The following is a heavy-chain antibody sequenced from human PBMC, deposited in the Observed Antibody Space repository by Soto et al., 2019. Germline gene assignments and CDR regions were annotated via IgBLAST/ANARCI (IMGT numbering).Heavy chain of an antibody. CDR2: ISWNSGSI. V-gene: IGHV3-9*01. CDR3: AKDAITMVRGVISYYGMDV. Sequence: EVQLVESGGGLVQPGRSLRLSCAASGFTFDDYAMHWVRQAPGKGLEWVSGISWNSGSIGYADSVKGRFTISRDNAKNCLYLQMNSLRAEDTALYYCAKDAITMVRGVISYYGMDVCGQGTKVTVSS. J-gene: IGHJ6*02. CDR1: GFTFDDYA. D-gene: IGHD3-10*01.